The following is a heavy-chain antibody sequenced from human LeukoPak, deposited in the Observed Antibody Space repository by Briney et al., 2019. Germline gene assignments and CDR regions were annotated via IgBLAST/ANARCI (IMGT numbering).Heavy chain of an antibody. V-gene: IGHV3-53*01. CDR3: ARRGDGGRSFDY. D-gene: IGHD4-23*01. CDR2: IYGSGST. J-gene: IGHJ4*02. Sequence: PGGSLRLSCAAPGVNVSNNYMTWVRQAPGKGLEWVSLIYGSGSTYYADSVKGRFTISRDNSKNTLYLQVNSLRAEDTAVYYCARRGDGGRSFDYWGQGTLVTVSS. CDR1: GVNVSNNY.